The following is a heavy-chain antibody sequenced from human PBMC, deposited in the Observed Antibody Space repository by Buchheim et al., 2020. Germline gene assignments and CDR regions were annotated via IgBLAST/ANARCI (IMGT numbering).Heavy chain of an antibody. D-gene: IGHD6-19*01. CDR1: GFTFSSYG. CDR2: ISYDGSNK. J-gene: IGHJ6*02. CDR3: AKDRRDSSGWPHYYYGMDV. Sequence: QVQLVESGGGVVQPGRSLRLSCAASGFTFSSYGMHWVRQAPGKGLEWVAVISYDGSNKYYAESVKGRFTISRDNSKNTLYLQMNSLRAEDTAVYYSAKDRRDSSGWPHYYYGMDVWGQGTT. V-gene: IGHV3-30*18.